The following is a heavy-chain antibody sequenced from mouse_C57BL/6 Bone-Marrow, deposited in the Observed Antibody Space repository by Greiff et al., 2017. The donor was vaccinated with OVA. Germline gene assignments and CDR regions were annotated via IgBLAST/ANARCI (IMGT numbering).Heavy chain of an antibody. Sequence: EVQLQQSVAELVRPGASVKLSCTASGFNIKNTYMHWVKQRPEQGLEWIGRIDPANGNTKYAPKFQGKATITADPSANTAYLQLSSLTSEDTAIYYCASRYYYGSSSFAYWGQGTLVTVSA. CDR3: ASRYYYGSSSFAY. CDR1: GFNIKNTY. V-gene: IGHV14-3*01. J-gene: IGHJ3*01. D-gene: IGHD1-1*01. CDR2: IDPANGNT.